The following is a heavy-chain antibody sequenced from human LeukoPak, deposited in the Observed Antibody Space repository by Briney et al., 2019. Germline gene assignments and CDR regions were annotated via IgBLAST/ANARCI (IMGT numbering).Heavy chain of an antibody. Sequence: ASVKVSCKDSGNIFNTYGFSWVRQAPGQGLEWIGWINVHKGNTNYAQKFQGRVTMTADTSTSTVYMELRSLTSDDTAVYYCAREEYLSGSYVDDWGQGTLLTVSS. D-gene: IGHD3-10*01. CDR2: INVHKGNT. CDR1: GNIFNTYG. V-gene: IGHV1-18*01. CDR3: AREEYLSGSYVDD. J-gene: IGHJ4*02.